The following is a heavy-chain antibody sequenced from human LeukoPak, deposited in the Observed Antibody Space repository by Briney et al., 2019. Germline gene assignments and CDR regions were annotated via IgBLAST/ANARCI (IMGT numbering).Heavy chain of an antibody. CDR2: IHHNGTR. CDR1: VGSINSGNW. CDR3: AKDLYYGGNSGDD. Sequence: SETLSLTCGVSVGSINSGNWWTWVRQSPGKGLEWIGEIHHNGTRNYNPSLKSRVTISADTFKNHFFLIVTSLTAADTAVYYCAKDLYYGGNSGDDWGQGTLVTVSS. D-gene: IGHD4-23*01. V-gene: IGHV4/OR15-8*01. J-gene: IGHJ4*02.